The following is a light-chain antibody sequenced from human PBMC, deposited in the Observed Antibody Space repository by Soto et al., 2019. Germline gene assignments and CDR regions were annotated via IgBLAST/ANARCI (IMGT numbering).Light chain of an antibody. Sequence: QSALTQPPSVSGAPGQRVTISCTGSSSNFGAGNDVQWYQQLPGTAPKLLIFGNNNRPSGVPDRFSGSKSGTSASLAISGLQAEDEADYYCQSYDSSLRGYVFGTGTKLTVL. V-gene: IGLV1-40*01. CDR2: GNN. J-gene: IGLJ1*01. CDR3: QSYDSSLRGYV. CDR1: SSNFGAGND.